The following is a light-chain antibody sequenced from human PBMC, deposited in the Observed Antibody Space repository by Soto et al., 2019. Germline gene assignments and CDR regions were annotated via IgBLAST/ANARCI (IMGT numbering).Light chain of an antibody. CDR2: GAS. CDR1: QSVSSK. J-gene: IGKJ2*01. CDR3: QQYNKWYT. V-gene: IGKV3-15*01. Sequence: EIVMTQSPATLSVSPGERATLSCRASQSVSSKLAWYQQKPGQAPRLLIYGASTRATGIPARFSGSGSGTEFTLTISSLQSEDFAVYDCQQYNKWYTFGQGTKLEIK.